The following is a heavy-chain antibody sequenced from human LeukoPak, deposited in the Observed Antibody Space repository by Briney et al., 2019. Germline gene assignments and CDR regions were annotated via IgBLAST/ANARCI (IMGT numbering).Heavy chain of an antibody. J-gene: IGHJ4*02. Sequence: GGSLRLSCAASGFTVSSNYMSWVRQAPGKGLEWVSVIYSGGSTYYADSVKGRFTISRDNSKNTLYLQMNSLRAEDTAVYYCARDYDFWSGYYLWGQGTLVTVSS. CDR2: IYSGGST. V-gene: IGHV3-53*01. CDR1: GFTVSSNY. CDR3: ARDYDFWSGYYL. D-gene: IGHD3-3*01.